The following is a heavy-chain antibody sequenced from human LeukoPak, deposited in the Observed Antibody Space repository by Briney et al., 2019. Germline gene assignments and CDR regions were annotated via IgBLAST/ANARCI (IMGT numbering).Heavy chain of an antibody. CDR1: GFTFSSYA. D-gene: IGHD5-12*01. Sequence: GGSLRLSCAASGFTFSSYAMSWVRQAPGKGLEWVSVISSGGNTYYADSVKGRFTISRDNSKNTVYLQMNGLRAEDTAVYYCAREVRGYYFDYWGQGTLVTASS. J-gene: IGHJ4*02. CDR3: AREVRGYYFDY. V-gene: IGHV3-53*01. CDR2: ISSGGNT.